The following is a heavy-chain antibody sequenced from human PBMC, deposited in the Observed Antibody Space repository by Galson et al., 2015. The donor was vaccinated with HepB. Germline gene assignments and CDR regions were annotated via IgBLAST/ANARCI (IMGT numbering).Heavy chain of an antibody. V-gene: IGHV3-74*01. Sequence: SLRLSCAASGFSFSNSWMHWVRQAPGEGLVWVSRTNSDGSTTNYADSVKGRSTISRDNAKNTLYLQMNSLRVEDTAVYYCASGGPDGVYWGQGTLVTVSS. CDR3: ASGGPDGVY. CDR1: GFSFSNSW. CDR2: TNSDGSTT. J-gene: IGHJ4*02. D-gene: IGHD3-16*01.